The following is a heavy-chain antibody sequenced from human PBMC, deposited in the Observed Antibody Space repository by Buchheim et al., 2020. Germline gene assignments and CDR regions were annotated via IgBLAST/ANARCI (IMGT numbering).Heavy chain of an antibody. V-gene: IGHV3-7*01. D-gene: IGHD4-17*01. CDR1: GFSFSAYW. CDR2: IDQDGGVK. Sequence: EVQLVESGGGFVQPGESLRLSCAASGFSFSAYWMTWVRQAPGKGLEWVANIDQDGGVKNYLDSLKGRLTIARDNAKQSLSLQANSLRGEDTAVYYCARGTVNDYWGQGT. CDR3: ARGTVNDY. J-gene: IGHJ4*02.